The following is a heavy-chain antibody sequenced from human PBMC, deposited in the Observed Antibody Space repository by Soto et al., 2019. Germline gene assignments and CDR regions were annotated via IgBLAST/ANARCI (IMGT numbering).Heavy chain of an antibody. J-gene: IGHJ6*02. V-gene: IGHV5-10-1*01. CDR3: ARLSPMLHYYGMDV. Sequence: GESLKISCNGSGYSFTITWISWVRQMPGKGLEWMGRIDPSDSYTNYSPSFQGHVTISADKSIDTAYLQWSSLKASDTAMYYCARLSPMLHYYGMDVWGQGTTVTVSS. CDR2: IDPSDSYT. CDR1: GYSFTITW. D-gene: IGHD3-10*02.